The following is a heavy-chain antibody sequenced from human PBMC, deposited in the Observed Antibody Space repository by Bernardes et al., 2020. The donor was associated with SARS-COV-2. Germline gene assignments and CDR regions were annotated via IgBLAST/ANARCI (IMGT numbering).Heavy chain of an antibody. CDR2: IIPRFDTT. CDR1: EGPFRDYA. CDR3: ARGIRNRHYYYGVDV. V-gene: IGHV1-69*05. D-gene: IGHD1-20*01. Sequence: SVKVSCKASEGPFRDYAISWVRQAPGQGLEWLGGIIPRFDTTTYAQKFQGRVTITTDESTSAVYLVLTSLTSDDTAMYYCARGIRNRHYYYGVDVWGQGTTVIVSS. J-gene: IGHJ6*02.